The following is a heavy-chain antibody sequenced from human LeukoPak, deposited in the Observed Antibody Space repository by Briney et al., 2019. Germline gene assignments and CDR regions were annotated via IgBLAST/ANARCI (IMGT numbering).Heavy chain of an antibody. D-gene: IGHD3-22*01. CDR3: ARDRESYYDSSGYWSAFDI. Sequence: ASVKVSCKASGYTFTGYYMHWVRQAPGQGLEWMGWINPNSGGTNYAQKFQGRVTMTRDTSITTVYMELSRLRSDDTAVYYCARDRESYYDSSGYWSAFDIWGQGTMVTVSS. CDR1: GYTFTGYY. V-gene: IGHV1-2*02. CDR2: INPNSGGT. J-gene: IGHJ3*02.